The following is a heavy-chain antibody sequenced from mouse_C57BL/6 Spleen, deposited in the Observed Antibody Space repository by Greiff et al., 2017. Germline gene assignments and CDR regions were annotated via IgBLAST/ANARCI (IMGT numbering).Heavy chain of an antibody. Sequence: EVQRVESGGDLVKPGGSLKLSCAASGYTFSSYGMSWVRQTPDQSLEWVATISSGGSDTYYTDSVKGRFTISRDNAKNTLYLQMSSLKSEDTAMYYCARHVSISTVVGNAMDYWGQGTSVTVSS. CDR2: ISSGGSDT. J-gene: IGHJ4*01. CDR1: GYTFSSYG. V-gene: IGHV5-6*01. D-gene: IGHD1-1*01. CDR3: ARHVSISTVVGNAMDY.